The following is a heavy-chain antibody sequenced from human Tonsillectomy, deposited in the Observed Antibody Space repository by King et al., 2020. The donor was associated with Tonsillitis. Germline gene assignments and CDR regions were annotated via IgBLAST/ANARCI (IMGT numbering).Heavy chain of an antibody. CDR3: ARYFSGCFDY. CDR2: MYYSGTI. Sequence: QLQLQESGPGVVKPSETLSLTCTVSGGSIGSSDDYWAWIRQPPGKGLEWIGYMYYSGTIFYNPSLKSRITISGGPSDNRFSLKLSSVTAADTAIYFCARYFSGCFDYWGQGALVTVSS. J-gene: IGHJ4*02. V-gene: IGHV4-39*01. CDR1: GGSIGSSDDY. D-gene: IGHD1-26*01.